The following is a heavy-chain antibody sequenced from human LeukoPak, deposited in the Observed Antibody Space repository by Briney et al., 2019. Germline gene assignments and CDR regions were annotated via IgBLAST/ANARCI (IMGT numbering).Heavy chain of an antibody. CDR3: ARDPRSRSGSYDS. J-gene: IGHJ4*02. CDR1: GYSFTSYN. D-gene: IGHD3-10*01. V-gene: IGHV1-2*02. Sequence: ASVKVSCKTSGYSFTSYNLHWVRQAPGQGLEWMGWINPNSGGTNYAQKFQGRVTMTRDTSISTAYMDLSSLRSDDTAVYYCARDPRSRSGSYDSWGQGTLVTVSS. CDR2: INPNSGGT.